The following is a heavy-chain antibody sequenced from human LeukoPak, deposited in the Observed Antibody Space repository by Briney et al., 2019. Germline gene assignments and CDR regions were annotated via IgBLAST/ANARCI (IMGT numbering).Heavy chain of an antibody. J-gene: IGHJ6*03. V-gene: IGHV4-59*02. Sequence: PSETLSLTCIVSGDSVSSHHWSWIRQPPGKGLEWIGYVYYNGSTEYTPSLKSRVSISIDTSKNQFSLRLSSVTAADTAVYHCVRGGYYDFWSGYYAHMDVWGKGKRVTVSS. CDR2: VYYNGST. D-gene: IGHD3-3*01. CDR3: VRGGYYDFWSGYYAHMDV. CDR1: GDSVSSHH.